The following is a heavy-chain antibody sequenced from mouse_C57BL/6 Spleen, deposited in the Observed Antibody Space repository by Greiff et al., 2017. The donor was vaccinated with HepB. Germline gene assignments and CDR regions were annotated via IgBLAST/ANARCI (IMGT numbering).Heavy chain of an antibody. CDR1: GFSLTSYG. CDR3: AKKGDYDGGGLDY. D-gene: IGHD2-4*01. Sequence: QVQLKESGPGLVQPSQSLSITCTVSGFSLTSYGVHWVRQSPGKGLEWLGVIWRGGSTDYNAAFMSRLSITKDNSKSQVFFKMNSLQADDTAIYYCAKKGDYDGGGLDYWGQGTTLTVSS. J-gene: IGHJ2*01. V-gene: IGHV2-5*01. CDR2: IWRGGST.